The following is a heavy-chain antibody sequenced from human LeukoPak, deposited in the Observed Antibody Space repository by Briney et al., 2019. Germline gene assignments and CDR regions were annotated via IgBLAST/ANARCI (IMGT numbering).Heavy chain of an antibody. CDR1: GYTFTSYG. J-gene: IGHJ4*02. Sequence: ASVKVSCKASGYTFTSYGISWVRQAPGQELEWMGWISAYNGNTNYAQKLQGRVTMTTDTSTSTAYMELRSLRSDDTAVYYCARARYCGGDCYSGYFDSWGPGTLVTASS. CDR2: ISAYNGNT. CDR3: ARARYCGGDCYSGYFDS. V-gene: IGHV1-18*01. D-gene: IGHD2-21*02.